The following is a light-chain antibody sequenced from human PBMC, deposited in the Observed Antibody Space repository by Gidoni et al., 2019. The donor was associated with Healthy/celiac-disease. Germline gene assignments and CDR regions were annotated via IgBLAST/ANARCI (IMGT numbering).Light chain of an antibody. CDR1: SSDVGGYNY. V-gene: IGLV2-14*03. J-gene: IGLJ2*01. Sequence: SALTQPASVSGSPGQSITISCTGTSSDVGGYNYVSWYQQHPGKAPKLMIYDVSNTPSGVSNRFSGSKSGNTASLTISGLQAEDEADYYCSSYTSTQGVFGGGTKLTVL. CDR2: DVS. CDR3: SSYTSTQGV.